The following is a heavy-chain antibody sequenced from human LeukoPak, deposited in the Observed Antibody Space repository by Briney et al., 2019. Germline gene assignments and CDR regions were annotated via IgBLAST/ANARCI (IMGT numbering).Heavy chain of an antibody. J-gene: IGHJ6*02. Sequence: SVKVSCKASGGTFSSYAISWVRQAPGQGLEWMGRIIPILGIANYAQKFQGRVTITADKSTSTAYMELSSLRSEDTAVYYCARDPDYDFWSGYYKGVLGPERKNYYYGMDVWGQGTTVTVSS. CDR3: ARDPDYDFWSGYYKGVLGPERKNYYYGMDV. D-gene: IGHD3-3*01. CDR2: IIPILGIA. V-gene: IGHV1-69*04. CDR1: GGTFSSYA.